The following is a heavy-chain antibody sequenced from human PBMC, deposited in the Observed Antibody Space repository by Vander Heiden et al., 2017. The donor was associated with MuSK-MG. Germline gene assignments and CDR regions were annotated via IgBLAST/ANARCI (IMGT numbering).Heavy chain of an antibody. Sequence: QVQLQESGPGLVKPSETLSLTCTVSGGSIRSSYWSWIRQPPGKGLEGIGYSYYSGGTNYNPSLKSRVTISIDTSKNQFSLKVSSVTAADTAVYYCARPNDADAFDIWGQGTMVTVSS. CDR1: GGSIRSSY. J-gene: IGHJ3*02. V-gene: IGHV4-59*01. CDR3: ARPNDADAFDI. CDR2: SYYSGGT.